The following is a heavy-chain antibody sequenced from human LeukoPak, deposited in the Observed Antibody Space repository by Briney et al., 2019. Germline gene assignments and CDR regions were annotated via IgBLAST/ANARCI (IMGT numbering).Heavy chain of an antibody. D-gene: IGHD6-19*01. CDR3: AKCSTSAYTTGWCNWIDP. CDR2: TVSRGTT. V-gene: IGHV3-23*01. Sequence: PGGSLRFSCVASGFTFTSDAMNWVRQAPGKGLEWVSSTVSRGTTQYADSVKGRFTVSRDTSKNTLYLQMNSLRADDTAVYYCAKCSTSAYTTGWCNWIDPWGQGTLVTVSS. J-gene: IGHJ5*02. CDR1: GFTFTSDA.